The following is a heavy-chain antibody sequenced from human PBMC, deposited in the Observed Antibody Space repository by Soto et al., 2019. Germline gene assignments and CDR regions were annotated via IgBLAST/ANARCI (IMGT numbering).Heavy chain of an antibody. CDR1: GVSINTGGYY. CDR3: ASGGSEYYFES. D-gene: IGHD3-16*01. J-gene: IGHJ4*02. CDR2: IYYSGST. V-gene: IGHV4-31*03. Sequence: KPSETLSLTCTVSGVSINTGGYYWSWIRQHPGKGLEWIGYIYYSGSTYYNPSLKRRVIISVDMSKNQFSLKLSSVTAADTAVYYCASGGSEYYFESWGQGTLVTVSS.